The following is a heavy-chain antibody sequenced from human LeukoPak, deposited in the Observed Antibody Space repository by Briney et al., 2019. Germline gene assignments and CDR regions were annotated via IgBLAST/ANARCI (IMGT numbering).Heavy chain of an antibody. Sequence: GGSLRLSCAASGFTFSSYSVNWVRQAPGKGLEWVSVIYSGGTTYHADSVKGRFTISRDNSKNTLYLQMNSLRAEDTAVYYCARDRAYSYGTAWYFDLWGRGTLVTVSS. J-gene: IGHJ2*01. CDR3: ARDRAYSYGTAWYFDL. CDR2: IYSGGTT. D-gene: IGHD5-18*01. V-gene: IGHV3-66*01. CDR1: GFTFSSYS.